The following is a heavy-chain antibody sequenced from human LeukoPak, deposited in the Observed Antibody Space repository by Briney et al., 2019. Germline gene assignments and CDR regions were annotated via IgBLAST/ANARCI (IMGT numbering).Heavy chain of an antibody. CDR1: GYTFTAYY. Sequence: ASVKVSCKASGYTFTAYYLHWVRQAPGQGLEWMGWVDPNSGGTKYVQKFQGRFTMTRDTSNNAAYMELSRLRFDETAVYFCARDNYGILDYWGQGTLVTVSS. V-gene: IGHV1-2*02. D-gene: IGHD3-10*01. CDR2: VDPNSGGT. J-gene: IGHJ4*02. CDR3: ARDNYGILDY.